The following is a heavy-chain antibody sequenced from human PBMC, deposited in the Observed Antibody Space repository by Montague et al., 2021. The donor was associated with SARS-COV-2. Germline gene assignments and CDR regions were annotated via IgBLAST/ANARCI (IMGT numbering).Heavy chain of an antibody. D-gene: IGHD3-10*02. J-gene: IGHJ3*02. CDR2: IYHSGTT. CDR1: GFSIGSGDY. Sequence: SETLSLTCTVSGFSIGSGDYWGWIRQPPGKGLEWIGSIYHSGTTXYNPSLQSRLTMSIDTSTNQFSLRLTSVTAADTAVFFCVREKAGGLRNVLDTWGQGTTVTVSS. CDR3: VREKAGGLRNVLDT. V-gene: IGHV4-38-2*02.